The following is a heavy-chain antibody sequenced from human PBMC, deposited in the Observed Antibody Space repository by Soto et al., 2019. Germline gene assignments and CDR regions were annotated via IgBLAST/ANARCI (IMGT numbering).Heavy chain of an antibody. CDR1: GYTLTELS. Sequence: VASVKVSCKVSGYTLTELSMHWVRQAPGKGLEWMGGFDPEDGETIYAQKFQGRVTMTEDTSAGTAYMELSSLRSEDTAVYYCARGTRDSSGYYLPFYWGQGTLVTVSS. CDR2: FDPEDGET. V-gene: IGHV1-24*01. J-gene: IGHJ4*02. D-gene: IGHD3-22*01. CDR3: ARGTRDSSGYYLPFY.